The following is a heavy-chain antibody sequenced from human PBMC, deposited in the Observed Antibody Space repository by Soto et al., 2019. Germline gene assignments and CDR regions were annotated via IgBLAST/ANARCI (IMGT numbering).Heavy chain of an antibody. CDR3: ANLASGSDSFDI. CDR2: ITPFNGNT. V-gene: IGHV1-45*02. Sequence: QMQLVQYGAEVQTTGYSLKISCRASGYTFTYRHLHWLRQAPGQALEWMGWITPFNGNTNYAQKFHGSVLLNRDASMSTVYLELRSLRSEDTAMYYCANLASGSDSFDIWGQGTMVTVSS. J-gene: IGHJ3*02. CDR1: GYTFTYRH. D-gene: IGHD3-10*01.